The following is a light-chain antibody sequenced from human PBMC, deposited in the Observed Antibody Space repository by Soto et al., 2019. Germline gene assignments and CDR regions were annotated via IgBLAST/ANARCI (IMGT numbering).Light chain of an antibody. V-gene: IGLV1-44*01. CDR3: ATWDDSLNSYV. J-gene: IGLJ1*01. CDR2: SNN. CDR1: SSSVGSNA. Sequence: QSVLTQTPSASGTPGQRVTISCSGSSSSVGSNAVNWYQQLPGTAPKVLIYSNNQRPAGVPDRFSGSKSGTSASLAISGLQSDDEADYYCATWDDSLNSYVFGTGTKLTVL.